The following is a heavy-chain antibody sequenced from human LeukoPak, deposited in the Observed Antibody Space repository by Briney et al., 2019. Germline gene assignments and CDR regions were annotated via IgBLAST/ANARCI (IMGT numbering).Heavy chain of an antibody. V-gene: IGHV4-39*07. CDR3: AREILVDTAPDAFDI. J-gene: IGHJ3*02. D-gene: IGHD5-18*01. Sequence: PSETLSLTCTVSGGSISSSSYYWGWIRQPPGKGLEWIGSIYYSGSTYYNPSLKSRVTISVDTSKNQFSLKLSSVTAADTAVYYCAREILVDTAPDAFDIWGQGTMVTVSS. CDR2: IYYSGST. CDR1: GGSISSSSYY.